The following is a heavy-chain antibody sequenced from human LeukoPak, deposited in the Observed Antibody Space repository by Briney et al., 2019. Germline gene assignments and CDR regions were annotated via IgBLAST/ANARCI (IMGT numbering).Heavy chain of an antibody. CDR2: INPSGGST. CDR3: ARVLGGYDKPFDY. CDR1: GYTFTSYY. D-gene: IGHD5-12*01. V-gene: IGHV1-46*01. Sequence: GASVKVSCKASGYTFTSYYMHWVRQAPGQGLEWMGIINPSGGSTSYAQKFQGRVTMTRDMSTSTVYMELSSLRSEDTAVYYCARVLGGYDKPFDYWGQGTLVTVS. J-gene: IGHJ4*02.